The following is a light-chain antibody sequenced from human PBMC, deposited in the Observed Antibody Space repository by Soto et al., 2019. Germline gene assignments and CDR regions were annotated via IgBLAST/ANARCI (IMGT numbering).Light chain of an antibody. CDR1: SSDVGGYNL. CDR3: CSYAGRTSLI. V-gene: IGLV2-23*01. Sequence: QSALTQPASVSGSPGQSITISCTGSSSDVGGYNLVSWYQQHPGKAPTLIISEDIKRPSGVSDRFSASKSGNTASLTIAGLQPEDEGSSYCCSYAGRTSLILGGGTKLTVL. CDR2: EDI. J-gene: IGLJ2*01.